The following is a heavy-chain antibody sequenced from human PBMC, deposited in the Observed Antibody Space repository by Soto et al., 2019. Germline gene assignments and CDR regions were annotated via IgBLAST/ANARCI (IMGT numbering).Heavy chain of an antibody. CDR3: ARDRDLAWFHP. CDR1: GGSIGSYY. Sequence: SETLSLTCTVSGGSIGSYYWSWIRQPPGKGLEWIGYIYYSGSTNYNPSLKSRVTISVDTSKNQFSLKLSSVTAADTAVYYCARDRDLAWFHPWGPGTMATVS. D-gene: IGHD3-3*01. J-gene: IGHJ5*02. V-gene: IGHV4-59*01. CDR2: IYYSGST.